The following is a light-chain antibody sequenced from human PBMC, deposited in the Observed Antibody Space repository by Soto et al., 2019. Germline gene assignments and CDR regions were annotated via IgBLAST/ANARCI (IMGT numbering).Light chain of an antibody. CDR2: SDN. CDR1: SSNIGVNS. J-gene: IGLJ2*01. V-gene: IGLV1-44*01. CDR3: AAWDGSLNGPV. Sequence: QSVLTQPPSASGTPGQRVPISCSGISSNIGVNSVSWYQHLPGTAPKVLIYSDNKRPSGVPDRFSASKSGTSASLAISGLQSEDEGDYYCAAWDGSLNGPVFGGGTKLTVL.